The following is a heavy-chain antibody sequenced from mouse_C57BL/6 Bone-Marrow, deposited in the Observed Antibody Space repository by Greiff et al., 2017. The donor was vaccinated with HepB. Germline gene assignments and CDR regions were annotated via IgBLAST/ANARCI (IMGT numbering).Heavy chain of an antibody. D-gene: IGHD2-5*01. Sequence: EVQGVESGGDLVKPGGSLKLSCAASGFTFSSYGMSWVRQTPDKRLEWVATISSGGSYTYYPDSVKGRFTFSRDNAKTTLYLQMSSLKSEDTAMYYCARRLHSNFDYWGQGTTLTVSS. CDR3: ARRLHSNFDY. CDR1: GFTFSSYG. J-gene: IGHJ2*01. CDR2: ISSGGSYT. V-gene: IGHV5-6*01.